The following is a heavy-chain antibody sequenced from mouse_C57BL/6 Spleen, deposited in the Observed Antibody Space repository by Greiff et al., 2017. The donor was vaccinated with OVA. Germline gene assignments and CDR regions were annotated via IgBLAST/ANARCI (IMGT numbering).Heavy chain of an antibody. CDR2: ISDGGSYT. CDR3: ARDDLGRFAY. CDR1: GFTFSSYA. D-gene: IGHD4-1*01. Sequence: EVNVVESGGGLVKPGGSLKLSCAASGFTFSSYAMSWVRQTPEKRLEWVATISDGGSYTYYPDNVKGRFTISRDNAKNNLYLQMSHLKSEDTAMYYCARDDLGRFAYWGQGTLVTVSA. V-gene: IGHV5-4*01. J-gene: IGHJ3*01.